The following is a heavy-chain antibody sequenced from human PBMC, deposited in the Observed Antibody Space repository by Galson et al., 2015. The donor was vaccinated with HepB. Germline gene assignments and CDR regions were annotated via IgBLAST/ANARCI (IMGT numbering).Heavy chain of an antibody. V-gene: IGHV3-21*01. J-gene: IGHJ4*02. Sequence: SLRLSCAASGFTFSSYSMNWVRQAPGKGLEWVSSISSSSSYIYYADSVKGRFTISRDNAKNSLYLQMNSLRAEDTAVYYCARGRSSGWTDYWGQGTLVTVSS. D-gene: IGHD6-19*01. CDR1: GFTFSSYS. CDR2: ISSSSSYI. CDR3: ARGRSSGWTDY.